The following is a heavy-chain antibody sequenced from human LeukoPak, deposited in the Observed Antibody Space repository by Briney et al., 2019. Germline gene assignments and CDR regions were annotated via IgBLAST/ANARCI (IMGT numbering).Heavy chain of an antibody. CDR2: IYSGGST. D-gene: IGHD4-17*01. J-gene: IGHJ5*02. CDR1: GFTVSSNY. CDR3: ARVVSQYGDYAWIVNWFDP. Sequence: PGGSLRLSCAASGFTVSSNYMSWVRQAPGKGLEWVSVIYSGGSTYYADSVKGRFTISRDNSKNTLYLQMNSLRAEDTAVYYCARVVSQYGDYAWIVNWFDPWGQGTLVTVSS. V-gene: IGHV3-53*01.